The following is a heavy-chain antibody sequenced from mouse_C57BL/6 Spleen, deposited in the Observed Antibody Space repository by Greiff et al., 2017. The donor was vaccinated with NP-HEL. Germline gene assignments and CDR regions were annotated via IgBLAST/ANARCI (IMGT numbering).Heavy chain of an antibody. CDR2: INPSTGGT. CDR3: ASLYYGSSYGY. J-gene: IGHJ2*01. Sequence: EVKLQQSGPELVKPGASVKISCKASGYSFTGYYMNWVKQSPEKSLEWIGEINPSTGGTTYNQKFKAKATLTVDKSSSTAYMQLKSLTSEDSAVYYCASLYYGSSYGYWGQGTTLTVSS. D-gene: IGHD1-1*01. CDR1: GYSFTGYY. V-gene: IGHV1-42*01.